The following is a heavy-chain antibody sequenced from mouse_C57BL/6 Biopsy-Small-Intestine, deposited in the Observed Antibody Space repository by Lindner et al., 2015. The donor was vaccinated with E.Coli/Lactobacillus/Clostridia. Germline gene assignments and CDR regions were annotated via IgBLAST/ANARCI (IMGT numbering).Heavy chain of an antibody. D-gene: IGHD2-12*01. CDR2: ISSGGTYT. Sequence: VQLQEVVGEDLVKPGGSLKLSCAASGFTFSSYGMSWVRQTPDKRLEWVATISSGGTYTYYLDSVKGRFTISRDNAKNTLYLQMSNLKSEDTAMYYCTRHLYYSFDYWGQGTTLTVSS. CDR3: TRHLYYSFDY. V-gene: IGHV5-6*01. CDR1: GFTFSSYG. J-gene: IGHJ2*01.